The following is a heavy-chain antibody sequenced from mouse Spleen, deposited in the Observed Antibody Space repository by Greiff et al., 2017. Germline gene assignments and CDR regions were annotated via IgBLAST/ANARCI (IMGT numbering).Heavy chain of an antibody. D-gene: IGHD2-14*01. V-gene: IGHV3-6*01. J-gene: IGHJ3*01. CDR3: ARDGAYYRYDEAY. CDR2: ISYDGSN. CDR1: GYSITSGYY. Sequence: ESGPGLVKPSQSLSLTCSVTGYSITSGYYWNWIRQFPGNKLEWMGYISYDGSNNYNPSLKNRISITRDTSKNQFFLKLNSVTTEDTATYYCARDGAYYRYDEAYWGQGTLVTVSA.